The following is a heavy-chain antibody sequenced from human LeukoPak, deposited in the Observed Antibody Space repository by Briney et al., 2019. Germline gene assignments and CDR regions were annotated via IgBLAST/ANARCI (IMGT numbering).Heavy chain of an antibody. CDR2: IKQDGSRK. CDR1: GFSFRSYW. Sequence: PGGSLRLSCAATGFSFRSYWMNWVRQAPGKGLEWLAIIKQDGSRKHYKGSVESRFTISRDNAKNSLYLQMNSLRAEDTAVYYCARDFLRYCSGGSCYNYYYYGMDVWGQGTTVTVSS. D-gene: IGHD2-15*01. CDR3: ARDFLRYCSGGSCYNYYYYGMDV. J-gene: IGHJ6*02. V-gene: IGHV3-7*03.